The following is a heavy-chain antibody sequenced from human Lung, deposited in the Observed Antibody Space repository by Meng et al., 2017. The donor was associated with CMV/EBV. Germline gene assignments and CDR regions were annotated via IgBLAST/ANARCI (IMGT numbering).Heavy chain of an antibody. Sequence: SCAASGFSFRSYEMHWVRQAPGKGLEWVAYISSGDSPTYYTDSVKGRFAISRDNAKDSLFLQMNSLRVDDTAIYFCARMYSGARPFDSLGQGTLVTVSS. J-gene: IGHJ4*02. CDR2: ISSGDSPT. D-gene: IGHD2-21*01. CDR3: ARMYSGARPFDS. CDR1: GFSFRSYE. V-gene: IGHV3-48*03.